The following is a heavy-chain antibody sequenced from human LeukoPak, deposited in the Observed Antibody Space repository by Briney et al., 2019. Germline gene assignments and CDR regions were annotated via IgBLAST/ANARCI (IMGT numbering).Heavy chain of an antibody. D-gene: IGHD1-26*01. CDR2: ISYDGSNK. CDR1: GFTFSSYA. Sequence: GRSLRLSCAASGFTFSSYATHWVRQAPGKGLEWVAVISYDGSNKYYADSVKGRFTISRDNSKNTLYLQMNSLRAEDTAVYYCARDGGDSGSYDYWGQGTLVTVSS. CDR3: ARDGGDSGSYDY. V-gene: IGHV3-30*04. J-gene: IGHJ4*02.